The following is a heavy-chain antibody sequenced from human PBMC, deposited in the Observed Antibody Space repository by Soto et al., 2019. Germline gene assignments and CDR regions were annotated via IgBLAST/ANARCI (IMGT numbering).Heavy chain of an antibody. CDR3: ARRTWRGRADY. J-gene: IGHJ4*02. CDR1: GFPFSSYA. V-gene: IGHV3-23*01. Sequence: EVQLLASGGGLVQPGGSLRLSCAASGFPFSSYAMSWVRQAPGKGLEWVSAIGGSGGDTFYADSVKGRFTVSRDNAENTLSLQLHGLRVEDTAIYYCARRTWRGRADYWGQGILVTVSS. D-gene: IGHD3-3*01. CDR2: IGGSGGDT.